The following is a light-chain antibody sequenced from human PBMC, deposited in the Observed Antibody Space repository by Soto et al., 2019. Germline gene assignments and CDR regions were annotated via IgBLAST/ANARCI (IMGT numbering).Light chain of an antibody. V-gene: IGLV1-51*01. J-gene: IGLJ2*01. Sequence: QSVLTQPPSVSAAPGQKVSNSCSGSSANIGSNYVSWYQHLPGSAPKLVIYDSDKRPSEIPDRFSGSKSGTSATLDITGLQTGDEADYYCGAWDGSLSVVLFGGGTKLTVL. CDR3: GAWDGSLSVVL. CDR2: DSD. CDR1: SANIGSNY.